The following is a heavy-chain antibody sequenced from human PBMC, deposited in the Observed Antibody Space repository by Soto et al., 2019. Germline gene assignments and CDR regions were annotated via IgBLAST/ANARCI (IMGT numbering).Heavy chain of an antibody. Sequence: SVKVYCKASGGTFSSYAISWVRQAPGQGLEWMGGIIPIFGTANYAQKFQGRVTITADESTSTAYMELSSLRSDDTVVYYCERDLRDYYDSSRYYWSDYYYGMDVWGQGTTVTV. CDR1: GGTFSSYA. CDR2: IIPIFGTA. V-gene: IGHV1-69*13. CDR3: ERDLRDYYDSSRYYWSDYYYGMDV. J-gene: IGHJ6*02. D-gene: IGHD3-22*01.